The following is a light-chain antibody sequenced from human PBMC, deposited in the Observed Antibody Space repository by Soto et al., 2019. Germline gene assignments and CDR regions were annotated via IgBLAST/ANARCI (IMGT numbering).Light chain of an antibody. Sequence: QSVLTQPPSVSGTPGQTVTISCTESNSNIGADYDVNWYQQLPGRAPKLLIYGDNNRPSGVPDRFSGSKSGTSASLAITGLQAEDEADYYCSSFTSRFTVVFGTGTKLTVL. J-gene: IGLJ1*01. CDR1: NSNIGADYD. CDR3: SSFTSRFTVV. V-gene: IGLV1-40*01. CDR2: GDN.